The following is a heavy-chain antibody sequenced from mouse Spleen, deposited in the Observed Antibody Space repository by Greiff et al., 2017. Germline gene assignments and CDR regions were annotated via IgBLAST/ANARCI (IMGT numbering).Heavy chain of an antibody. CDR2: IDPSDSET. CDR3: ARSPYYYGSSYPYFDV. Sequence: QVQLQQPGAELVRPGSSVKLSCKASGYTFTSYWMHWVKQRPIQGLEWIGNIDPSDSETHYNQKFKDKATLTVDKSSSTAYMQLSSLTSEDSAVYYCARSPYYYGSSYPYFDVWGTGTTVTVSS. CDR1: GYTFTSYW. J-gene: IGHJ1*03. D-gene: IGHD1-1*01. V-gene: IGHV1-52*01.